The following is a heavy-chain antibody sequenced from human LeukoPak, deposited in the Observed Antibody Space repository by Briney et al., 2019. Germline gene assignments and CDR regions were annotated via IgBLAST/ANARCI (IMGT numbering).Heavy chain of an antibody. Sequence: ASVKVSCKASGYTFTDYSMHWVRQAPGQGLEWMGCINPNRCGTNYAKHFQGRVTMTRGTSISTAYMEQSTVRSDDTAVYYCASEQRDGYNSWGQGTLVTVSS. J-gene: IGHJ4*02. CDR1: GYTFTDYS. CDR3: ASEQRDGYNS. V-gene: IGHV1-2*02. D-gene: IGHD5-24*01. CDR2: INPNRCGT.